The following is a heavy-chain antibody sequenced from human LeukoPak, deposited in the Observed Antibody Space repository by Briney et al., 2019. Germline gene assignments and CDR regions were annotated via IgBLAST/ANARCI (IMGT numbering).Heavy chain of an antibody. CDR3: ARAIAIAVAGSCWFDP. D-gene: IGHD6-19*01. J-gene: IGHJ5*02. CDR1: GGPFSTYA. V-gene: IGHV1-69*04. CDR2: IVPIHGLT. Sequence: SVKVSCKASGGPFSTYAISWVRPAPGQGLEWMGRIVPIHGLTHYAQKFQGRVTITADKLTNTVYMELSSLRSEDTAVYYCARAIAIAVAGSCWFDPWGQGTLVSVSS.